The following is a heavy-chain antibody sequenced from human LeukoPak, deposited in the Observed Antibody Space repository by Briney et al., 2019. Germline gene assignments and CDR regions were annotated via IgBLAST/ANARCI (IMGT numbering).Heavy chain of an antibody. J-gene: IGHJ2*01. CDR3: ARGLHITLSGWHFDL. CDR1: GFTFSSYS. Sequence: GGSLRLSCAASGFTFSSYSMNWVRQAPGKGLEWVSSISSSSSYIYYADSVKGRFTISRDNAKNSLYLQMNSLRAEDTAVYYCARGLHITLSGWHFDLWGRGALVTVSS. CDR2: ISSSSSYI. D-gene: IGHD1-14*01. V-gene: IGHV3-21*04.